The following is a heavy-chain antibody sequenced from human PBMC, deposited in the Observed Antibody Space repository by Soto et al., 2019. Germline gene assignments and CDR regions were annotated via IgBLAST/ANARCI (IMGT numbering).Heavy chain of an antibody. J-gene: IGHJ4*02. D-gene: IGHD1-26*01. CDR2: VIPILGQA. CDR1: GGTFSSYV. V-gene: IGHV1-69*01. Sequence: QLVQSGAEVKKPGSSVKISCKASGGTFSSYVIRWLRQAPGQGLEWMGGVIPILGQAYYAPNLQGRVTITADDSTRTAYMELNRLTSADTAVYFCARVGGVGAPPGTDFWGQGTLVTVSS. CDR3: ARVGGVGAPPGTDF.